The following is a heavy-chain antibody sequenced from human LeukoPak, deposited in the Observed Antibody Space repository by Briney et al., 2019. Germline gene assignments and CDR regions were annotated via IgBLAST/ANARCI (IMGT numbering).Heavy chain of an antibody. CDR2: IYYSGST. J-gene: IGHJ4*02. D-gene: IGHD6-13*01. V-gene: IGHV4-59*08. Sequence: SETLSLTCTVSGGSMYSYYWSWIRQPPGKGLEWIGYIYYSGSTNYNPSLKSRVTISVDTSKNQFSLKLSSVTAADTAVYYCARQQQLDTPSDYWGQGTLVTVSS. CDR3: ARQQQLDTPSDY. CDR1: GGSMYSYY.